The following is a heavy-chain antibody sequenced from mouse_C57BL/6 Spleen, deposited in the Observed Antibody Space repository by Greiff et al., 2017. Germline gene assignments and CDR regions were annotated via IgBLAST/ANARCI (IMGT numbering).Heavy chain of an antibody. CDR1: GYTFTSYW. J-gene: IGHJ2*01. V-gene: IGHV1-72*01. CDR3: ARSAFLYFED. Sequence: QVQLQQPGAELVKPGASVKLSCKASGYTFTSYWMHWVKQRPGQGLEWIGWIDPDSGDTKYNEKFKGKATLTVDKPSSTAYMQLSSLTSEDSAVYYCARSAFLYFEDWGHGTTLTVSS. CDR2: IDPDSGDT.